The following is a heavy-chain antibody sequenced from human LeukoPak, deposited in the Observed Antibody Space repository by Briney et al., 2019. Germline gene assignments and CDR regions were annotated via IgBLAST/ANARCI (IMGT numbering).Heavy chain of an antibody. CDR2: IKEDGSNL. Sequence: GGSLRLSCAASGFTFCSYWMGWVRQAPGKGLERVANIKEDGSNLYYLDSVKGRFTISRDNAKNSLHLQMNSLRAEDTAVYFCARVICDYVWGSYRCHFDYWGQGTLVSVSS. CDR3: ARVICDYVWGSYRCHFDY. CDR1: GFTFCSYW. J-gene: IGHJ4*02. V-gene: IGHV3-7*01. D-gene: IGHD3-16*02.